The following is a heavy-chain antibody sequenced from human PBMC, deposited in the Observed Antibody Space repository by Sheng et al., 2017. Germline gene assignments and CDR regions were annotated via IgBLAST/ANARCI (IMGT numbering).Heavy chain of an antibody. CDR3: ARDRVGSYYGMDV. V-gene: IGHV3-30*04. D-gene: IGHD1-26*01. CDR1: AFTFRSYA. Sequence: QVQLVESGGGVVQPGRSLRLSCADSAFTFRSYAMHWVRQAPGKGLECVAVMSHDGGNKYYTESVKGRFTISRDNSKNMLYLQMNSLRAEDTAVYYCARDRVGSYYGMDVWGQGTTVTVSS. CDR2: MSHDGGNK. J-gene: IGHJ6*02.